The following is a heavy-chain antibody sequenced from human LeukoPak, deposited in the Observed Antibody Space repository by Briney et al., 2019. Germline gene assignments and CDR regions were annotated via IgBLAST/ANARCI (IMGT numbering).Heavy chain of an antibody. V-gene: IGHV3-48*01. CDR1: GFTFNNYN. CDR2: ISTSSTTI. D-gene: IGHD2-15*01. Sequence: GGSLRLSCAASGFTFNNYNMNWVRQAPGKGLEWVSYISTSSTTISYADSVKGRFTISRDNAKNTLYLQMNSLRAEDTAVYYCATLRGGSNTLDFWGQGTLVTVSS. CDR3: ATLRGGSNTLDF. J-gene: IGHJ4*02.